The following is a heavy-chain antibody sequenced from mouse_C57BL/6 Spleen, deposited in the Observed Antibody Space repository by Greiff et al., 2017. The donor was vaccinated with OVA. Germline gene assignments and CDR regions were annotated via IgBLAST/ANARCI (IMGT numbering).Heavy chain of an antibody. CDR2: IDPENGDT. J-gene: IGHJ3*01. D-gene: IGHD1-1*01. CDR3: TPITTVVADGWFAY. V-gene: IGHV14-4*01. CDR1: GFNIKDDY. Sequence: EVKLMESGAELVRPGASVKLSCTASGFNIKDDYMHWVKQRPEQGLEWIGWIDPENGDTEYASKFQGKATITADTSSNTAYLQLSSLTSEDTAVYYCTPITTVVADGWFAYWGQGTLVTVSA.